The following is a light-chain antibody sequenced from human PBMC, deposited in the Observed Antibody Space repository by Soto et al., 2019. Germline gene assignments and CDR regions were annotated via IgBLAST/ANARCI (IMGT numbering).Light chain of an antibody. Sequence: EILMTQSPATLSVSPGERSTLSCRASQSVSSNLAWYQQKPGQAPRLLIYAVSTRATGIPARFSGSGSGTDFTLTISRLEPEDFAVYYCQQYRTFGQGTKGDIK. CDR2: AVS. V-gene: IGKV3-15*01. CDR3: QQYRT. CDR1: QSVSSN. J-gene: IGKJ1*01.